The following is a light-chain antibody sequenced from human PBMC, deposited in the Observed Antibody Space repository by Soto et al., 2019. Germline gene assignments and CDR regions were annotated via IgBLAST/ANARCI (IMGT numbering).Light chain of an antibody. J-gene: IGLJ1*01. V-gene: IGLV2-18*01. CDR2: EVS. CDR1: SSDVGSYNR. Sequence: QSALTQPPSVSGSPGQSVTISCTGTSSDVGSYNRVSWYQQPPATAPKLVIYEVSNRPSGVPDRFSGSKSGNTASLAISGLQAEDEADYYCSLYTSSSTYVFGTGTKVTVL. CDR3: SLYTSSSTYV.